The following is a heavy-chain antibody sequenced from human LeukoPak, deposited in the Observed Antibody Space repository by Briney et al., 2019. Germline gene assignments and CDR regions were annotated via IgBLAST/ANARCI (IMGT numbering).Heavy chain of an antibody. V-gene: IGHV3-7*01. CDR3: ARDRWFRSVDTAMVPSFDY. J-gene: IGHJ4*02. CDR1: GFTFSSYW. D-gene: IGHD5-18*01. CDR2: IKQDGSEK. Sequence: GGSLRLSCAASGFTFSSYWMSWVRQAPGRGLEWVANIKQDGSEKYYVDSVKGRFTISRDNAKNSLYLQMNSPRAEDTAVYYCARDRWFRSVDTAMVPSFDYWGQGTLVTVSS.